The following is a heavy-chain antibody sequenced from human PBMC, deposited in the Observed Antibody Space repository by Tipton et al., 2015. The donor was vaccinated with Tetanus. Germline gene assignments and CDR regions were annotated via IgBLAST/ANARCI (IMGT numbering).Heavy chain of an antibody. CDR3: ATVGGSSSVRGMDV. Sequence: TLSLTCTVSNGSVSSSLYCWAWVRQSPGRGLEWIGTIYYNGNTYYNPSLKSRVTISVDTSKNQFSLKLGSVTAADTAVYYCATVGGSSSVRGMDVWGQGTTVTVSS. V-gene: IGHV4-39*01. CDR2: IYYNGNT. CDR1: NGSVSSSLYC. D-gene: IGHD2-15*01. J-gene: IGHJ6*02.